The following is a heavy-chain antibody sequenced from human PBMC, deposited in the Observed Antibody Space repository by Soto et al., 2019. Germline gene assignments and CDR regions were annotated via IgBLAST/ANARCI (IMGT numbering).Heavy chain of an antibody. D-gene: IGHD1-1*01. J-gene: IGHJ6*02. V-gene: IGHV3-23*01. CDR1: GFTFSSYA. Sequence: EMQLLESGGGLVQHGGSLRLSCAASGFTFSSYAMSWVRQAPGKGLEWVSGISDSAGTTYYADSVKGRFTSSRDNSKNALYQQMNGLRAEDTAVYYCAKWGNDWGYYYYGMHVWGQGTTVTVSS. CDR2: ISDSAGTT. CDR3: AKWGNDWGYYYYGMHV.